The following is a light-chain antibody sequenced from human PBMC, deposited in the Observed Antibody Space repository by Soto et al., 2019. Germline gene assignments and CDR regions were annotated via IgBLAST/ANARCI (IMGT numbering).Light chain of an antibody. V-gene: IGLV2-11*01. Sequence: QSVLTQPRSVSESPGQSVTISCTGTSSDVGGYNYVSWYQQHPGKAPKLMIYDVSKRPSGVPDRFSGSKSGNTASLTISGLRAEDEADYYCCSYAGTPYVFGTGTKVNVL. CDR1: SSDVGGYNY. CDR2: DVS. J-gene: IGLJ1*01. CDR3: CSYAGTPYV.